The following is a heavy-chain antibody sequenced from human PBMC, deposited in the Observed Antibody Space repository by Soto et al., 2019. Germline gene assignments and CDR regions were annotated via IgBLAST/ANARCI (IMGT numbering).Heavy chain of an antibody. CDR1: GGSFSGYY. J-gene: IGHJ4*02. CDR3: ARVPIAVAGPPEY. CDR2: INHSGST. V-gene: IGHV4-34*01. Sequence: SETLSLTCAVYGGSFSGYYWSWIRQPPGKGLEWIGEINHSGSTNYNPSLKSRVTISVDTSKNQFSLKLSSVTAADTAVYYCARVPIAVAGPPEYWGQGTLVTVS. D-gene: IGHD6-19*01.